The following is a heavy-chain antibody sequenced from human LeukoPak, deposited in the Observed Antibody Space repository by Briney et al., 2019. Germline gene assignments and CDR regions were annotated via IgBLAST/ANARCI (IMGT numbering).Heavy chain of an antibody. Sequence: PSETLSLTCTVSNGPISSNYWSWIRQPAGKRLEWIGRIYNTGSTNYNPSLKSRVTMSVDKSKNQFSLRLTSATAADTAIYYCARVRDSSGYYLGAFDVWGQGTMVTVSS. CDR3: ARVRDSSGYYLGAFDV. CDR1: NGPISSNY. J-gene: IGHJ3*01. D-gene: IGHD3-22*01. CDR2: IYNTGST. V-gene: IGHV4-4*07.